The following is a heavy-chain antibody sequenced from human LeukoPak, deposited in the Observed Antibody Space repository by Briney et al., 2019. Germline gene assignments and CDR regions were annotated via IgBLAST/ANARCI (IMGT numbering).Heavy chain of an antibody. Sequence: GGSLRLSCAASGFTFTNAWMNWVRQAPGKGLEWVGRIKSKADGETIDYAAPVKGRFTFSRDDSKNMLYLQMNSLKSEDTAVYYCSTLASRGLSDSWGQGTLVTVSS. J-gene: IGHJ4*02. CDR2: IKSKADGETI. CDR1: GFTFTNAW. CDR3: STLASRGLSDS. V-gene: IGHV3-15*07. D-gene: IGHD2-15*01.